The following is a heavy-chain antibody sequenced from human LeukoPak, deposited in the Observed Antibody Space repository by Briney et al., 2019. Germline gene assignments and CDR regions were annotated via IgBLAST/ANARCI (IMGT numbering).Heavy chain of an antibody. CDR2: IYPGDSDT. Sequence: GESLKISCQGSGYSFTSYWIGWVRQMPGKGLEWMGIIYPGDSDTRYSPSFQGQVTISADKSISTAYLQWSSLKASDTAMYYCARPPAAGTGIVGTEVEDNDAFDIWGQGTMVTVSS. CDR3: ARPPAAGTGIVGTEVEDNDAFDI. CDR1: GYSFTSYW. D-gene: IGHD1-26*01. V-gene: IGHV5-51*01. J-gene: IGHJ3*02.